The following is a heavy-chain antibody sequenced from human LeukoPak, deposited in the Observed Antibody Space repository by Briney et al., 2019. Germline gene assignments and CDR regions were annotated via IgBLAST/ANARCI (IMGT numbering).Heavy chain of an antibody. J-gene: IGHJ3*02. CDR3: VRDLAQAFDI. V-gene: IGHV3-48*01. Sequence: GGSLRLSCAASGFSFSLFSFNWVRQAPGRGLEWLSYIRSSSSFADSVKGRFTISRDNAKNSLFLQMNSLRAEDTAVYYCVRDLAQAFDIWGQGTMVTVSS. CDR2: IRSSSS. CDR1: GFSFSLFS.